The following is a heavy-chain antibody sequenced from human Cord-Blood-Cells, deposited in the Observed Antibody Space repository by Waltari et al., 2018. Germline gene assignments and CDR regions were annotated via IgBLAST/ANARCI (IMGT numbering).Heavy chain of an antibody. CDR3: ARDRYYGSGSYYN. V-gene: IGHV1-2*02. D-gene: IGHD3-10*01. Sequence: QVQLVQSGAEVKKPGASVKGSCKASGYTCTGYYMHSVRQAPGQGLEWMGWINPNSGGTNYAQKFQGRVTMTRDTSISTAYMELSRLRSDDTAVYYCARDRYYGSGSYYNWGQGTLVTVSS. CDR2: INPNSGGT. J-gene: IGHJ4*02. CDR1: GYTCTGYY.